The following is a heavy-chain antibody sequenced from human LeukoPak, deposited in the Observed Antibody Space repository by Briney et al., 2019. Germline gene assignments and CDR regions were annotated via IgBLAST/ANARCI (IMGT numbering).Heavy chain of an antibody. Sequence: ASVKVSCKASGYTFTSYGISWVRQAPGQGLEWMGWISAYNGNTNYAQKLQGRVTMTTDTSTSTAYMELRSLRSDDTAVYYCARDSQTTVTTIYYYYYYMDAWGKGTTVTVSS. CDR3: ARDSQTTVTTIYYYYYYMDA. CDR1: GYTFTSYG. J-gene: IGHJ6*03. CDR2: ISAYNGNT. D-gene: IGHD4-17*01. V-gene: IGHV1-18*01.